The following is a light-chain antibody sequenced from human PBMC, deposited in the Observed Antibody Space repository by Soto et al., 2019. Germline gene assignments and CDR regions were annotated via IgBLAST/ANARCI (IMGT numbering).Light chain of an antibody. CDR3: QQYNNWPPIT. J-gene: IGKJ5*01. CDR2: GTS. CDR1: QSVSSN. Sequence: EIVMTQSPVTLSVSPGERATLSCRASQSVSSNLAWYQQNPGQAPRLLIYGTSTRATGIPARFSGSGSGTEFTLTISSLQFEDFAVYYCQQYNNWPPITFGQGTRLEIK. V-gene: IGKV3-15*01.